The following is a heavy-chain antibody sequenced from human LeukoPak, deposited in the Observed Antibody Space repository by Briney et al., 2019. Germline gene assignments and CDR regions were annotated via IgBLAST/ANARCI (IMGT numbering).Heavy chain of an antibody. Sequence: PGGSLRLSCAASGFTFSSYTMHWIRQAPGKGLEWVSSISGSNSYIFYADSVKGRFTVSRDNAKDSLYLQMNSLRAEDTAVYYCARDSQTDIVVVPAAMGYYGMDVWGQGTTVTVSS. D-gene: IGHD2-2*01. CDR2: ISGSNSYI. CDR3: ARDSQTDIVVVPAAMGYYGMDV. J-gene: IGHJ6*02. CDR1: GFTFSSYT. V-gene: IGHV3-21*01.